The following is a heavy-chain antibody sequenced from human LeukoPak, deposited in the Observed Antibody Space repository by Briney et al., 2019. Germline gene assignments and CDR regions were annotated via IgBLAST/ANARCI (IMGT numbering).Heavy chain of an antibody. CDR1: DFTFSDYY. D-gene: IGHD6-13*01. CDR2: ISSSGTTI. V-gene: IGHV3-11*04. CDR3: ARDPSYSSSSRWFDP. J-gene: IGHJ5*02. Sequence: PGGSLRLSCAASDFTFSDYYMNWIRQAPGKGLEWLSYISSSGTTIYYADSVKGRFTISRDNAKNLLYLQMNSLRAEDTAVYYCARDPSYSSSSRWFDPWGQGTLVTVSS.